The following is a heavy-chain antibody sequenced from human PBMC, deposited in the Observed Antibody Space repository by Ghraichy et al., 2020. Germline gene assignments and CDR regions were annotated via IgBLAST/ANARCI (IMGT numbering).Heavy chain of an antibody. J-gene: IGHJ5*02. V-gene: IGHV3-30-3*01. CDR1: GFTFSSYA. CDR3: ARRPQQLPAS. D-gene: IGHD6-13*01. Sequence: GGSLRLSCAASGFTFSSYAMHWVRQAPGKGLEWVAVISYDLSNKYYADSVKGRFTISRDNSKNTLYLQMNSLRAEDTAVYYCARRPQQLPASWGQGTLVTVSS. CDR2: ISYDLSNK.